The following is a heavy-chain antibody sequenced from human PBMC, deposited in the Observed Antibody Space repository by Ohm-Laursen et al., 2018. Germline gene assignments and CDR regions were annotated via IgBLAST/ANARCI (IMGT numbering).Heavy chain of an antibody. CDR1: GGSFSTYY. J-gene: IGHJ4*02. CDR2: IYSSGST. CDR3: ARGYSANFPYFDY. Sequence: PSETLSLTCTISGGSFSTYYWSWIRQPAGKGLEWIGRIYSSGSTNYNPSLKSRLTMSIDTSKNQFSLKLTSVTAADTAVYYCARGYSANFPYFDYWGQGPLVTVSS. D-gene: IGHD1-26*01. V-gene: IGHV4-4*07.